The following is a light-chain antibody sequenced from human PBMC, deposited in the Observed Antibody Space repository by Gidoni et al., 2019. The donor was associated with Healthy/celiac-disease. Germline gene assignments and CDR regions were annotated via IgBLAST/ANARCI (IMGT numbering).Light chain of an antibody. J-gene: IGKJ1*01. Sequence: ALCITQSPSPFSASTGDRVTITCRASQGMSSYLAWYQQKPGKAPKLLIYAASTLQSGVPARFSGSGSGTEFTLTISCLQSEDFATYYCQQYYSYPRTFGQGTKVEIK. V-gene: IGKV1-8*01. CDR3: QQYYSYPRT. CDR2: AAS. CDR1: QGMSSY.